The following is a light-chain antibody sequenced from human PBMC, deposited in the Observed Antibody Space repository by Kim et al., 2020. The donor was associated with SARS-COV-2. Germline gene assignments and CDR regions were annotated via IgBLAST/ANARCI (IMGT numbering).Light chain of an antibody. CDR3: SAWDSSLGVWV. Sequence: RPTATLTCTGNSNNVGNEGVAWLQQHQGHPPKLLSYRNNNRPSGISERLSASRSGNTASLTITGLQPEDEADYYCSAWDSSLGVWVFGGGTQVTVL. J-gene: IGLJ3*02. CDR1: SNNVGNEG. V-gene: IGLV10-54*01. CDR2: RNN.